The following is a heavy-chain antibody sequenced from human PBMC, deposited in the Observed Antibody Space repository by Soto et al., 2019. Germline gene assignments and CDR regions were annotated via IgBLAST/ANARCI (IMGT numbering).Heavy chain of an antibody. D-gene: IGHD3-22*01. CDR1: GFTFSSYD. CDR2: ISGRGGST. V-gene: IGHV3-23*01. CDR3: AKGVNRDSSGAFDI. Sequence: EVQLLESGGGLVQPGGSLRLACAASGFTFSSYDMSWVRQAPGKGLEWVSGISGRGGSTYYADSVKGRVTISRDNSKNPLYLQMNSLRAEDTAVYYCAKGVNRDSSGAFDIWGQGTMVTVSS. J-gene: IGHJ3*02.